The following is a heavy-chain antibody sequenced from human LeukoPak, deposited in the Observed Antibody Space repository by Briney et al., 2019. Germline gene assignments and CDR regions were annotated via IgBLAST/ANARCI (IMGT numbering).Heavy chain of an antibody. Sequence: GRSLRLSCAASGFTISSYGMNWVRQAPGKGLEGVAVISYDGSNKYYADSVKGRFTISRDNSKNTLFVQMSSLRAEDTAVYYCARGEYYSDTSSYFDYWGQGTLVTVSS. D-gene: IGHD3-22*01. CDR2: ISYDGSNK. CDR3: ARGEYYSDTSSYFDY. CDR1: GFTISSYG. J-gene: IGHJ4*02. V-gene: IGHV3-30*03.